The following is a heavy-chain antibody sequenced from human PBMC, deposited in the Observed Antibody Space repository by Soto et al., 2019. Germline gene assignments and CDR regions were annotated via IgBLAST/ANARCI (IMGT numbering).Heavy chain of an antibody. J-gene: IGHJ5*02. Sequence: PSETLSLTCTVSGGSISSSSYYWGWIRQPPGKGLAWIGSIYYSGSTYYNPSLKSRVTISVDTSKNQFSLKLSSVTAADTAVYYCARRITIFGVVIPAWGQGTLVTVSS. CDR1: GGSISSSSYY. CDR3: ARRITIFGVVIPA. V-gene: IGHV4-39*01. D-gene: IGHD3-3*01. CDR2: IYYSGST.